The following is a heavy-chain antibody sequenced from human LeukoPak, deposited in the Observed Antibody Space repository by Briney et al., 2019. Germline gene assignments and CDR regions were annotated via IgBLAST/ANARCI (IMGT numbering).Heavy chain of an antibody. CDR3: ARDITVVRGLIGYYYGMDV. V-gene: IGHV3-48*02. J-gene: IGHJ6*02. Sequence: GGSLRLSCAAPGFPFISYSRNWVRKAPGKGLEWVSSISSSSSTIYYADSVKGRFTISRDNAKNSLFLQMDSLSDEDTAVYYCARDITVVRGLIGYYYGMDVWGQGTTVTVSS. D-gene: IGHD3-10*01. CDR2: ISSSSSTI. CDR1: GFPFISYS.